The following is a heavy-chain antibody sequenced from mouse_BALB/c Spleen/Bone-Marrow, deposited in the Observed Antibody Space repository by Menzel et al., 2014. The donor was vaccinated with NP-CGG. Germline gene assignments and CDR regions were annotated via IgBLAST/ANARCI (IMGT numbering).Heavy chain of an antibody. CDR1: GYTFTSYW. D-gene: IGHD4-1*01. Sequence: QVQLQQSGAELVKPGAPVKPSCKASGYTFTSYWMNWVKQRPGRGLEWIGRIDPSDSETHYNQKFKDKATLTVDKSSSTAYIQLSSLTSEDSAVYYCARNWVYFDYWGQGTTLTVSS. V-gene: IGHV1-69*02. CDR2: IDPSDSET. J-gene: IGHJ2*01. CDR3: ARNWVYFDY.